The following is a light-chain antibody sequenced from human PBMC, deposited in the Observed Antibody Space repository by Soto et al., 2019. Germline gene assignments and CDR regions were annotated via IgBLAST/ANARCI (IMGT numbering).Light chain of an antibody. V-gene: IGKV3-20*01. CDR3: QQYGSSPWT. Sequence: EIVLTQSPGTLSLSPGERATLSCRASQSVRSNLAWYQQKPGQSPRLLIYGASNRATGIPDRFSGSGSGTDFTLTISRLEPEDFAVYYCQQYGSSPWTFGQGTKVDIK. CDR2: GAS. CDR1: QSVRSN. J-gene: IGKJ1*01.